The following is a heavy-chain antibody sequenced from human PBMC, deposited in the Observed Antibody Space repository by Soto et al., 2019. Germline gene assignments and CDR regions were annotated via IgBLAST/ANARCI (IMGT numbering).Heavy chain of an antibody. CDR2: ISGSGGST. J-gene: IGHJ4*02. Sequence: GGPLRLSCAASGFTFSSYAMNWVRQAPGKGLEWVSVISGSGGSTYYADSVKGRFTISRDNSKNTLYLQMNSLRAEDTAVYYCARRGSGSYYDYWGQGTLVTVSS. D-gene: IGHD1-26*01. CDR1: GFTFSSYA. V-gene: IGHV3-23*01. CDR3: ARRGSGSYYDY.